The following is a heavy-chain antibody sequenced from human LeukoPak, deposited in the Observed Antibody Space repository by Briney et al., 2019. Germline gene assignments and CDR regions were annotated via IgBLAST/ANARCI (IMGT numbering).Heavy chain of an antibody. CDR1: GFTFSNYG. J-gene: IGHJ4*02. Sequence: GGSLRLSCAASGFTFSNYGIHWVRQAPGKGLEWVAVIWYDGSNKHYADSVKGRFTISRDNSKNTLYLQMNSLRVEDTAMYYCARDSSNAADYWGQGSLVAVSS. CDR3: ARDSSNAADY. V-gene: IGHV3-33*01. CDR2: IWYDGSNK. D-gene: IGHD6-13*01.